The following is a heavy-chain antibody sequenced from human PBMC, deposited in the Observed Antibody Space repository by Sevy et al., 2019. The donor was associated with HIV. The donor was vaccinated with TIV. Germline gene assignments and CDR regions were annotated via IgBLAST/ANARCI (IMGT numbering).Heavy chain of an antibody. D-gene: IGHD2-15*01. CDR3: ARGEYCSGGSCYSKAWWFDP. J-gene: IGHJ5*02. CDR2: IYSGGST. Sequence: GGSLRLSCAASGFTVSSNYMSWVRQAPGKGLEWVSVIYSGGSTYYADSVKGRFTISRDNSKNTLYLQMNGLRAEDTAVYYCARGEYCSGGSCYSKAWWFDPLGQVTLVTVSS. CDR1: GFTVSSNY. V-gene: IGHV3-53*01.